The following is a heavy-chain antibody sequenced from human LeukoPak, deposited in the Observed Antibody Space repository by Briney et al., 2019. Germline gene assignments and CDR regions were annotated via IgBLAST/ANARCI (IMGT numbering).Heavy chain of an antibody. CDR1: GYTFTGYY. CDR3: ARGRERIVVVPAAPVLNWFDP. V-gene: IGHV1-2*02. Sequence: ASVKVSCKASGYTFTGYYMHWVRQAPGQGLEWMGWINPNSGGTNYAQKFQGRVTMTRDTSISTAYMELSRLRSGDTAVYYCARGRERIVVVPAAPVLNWFDPWGQGTLVTVSS. J-gene: IGHJ5*02. CDR2: INPNSGGT. D-gene: IGHD2-2*01.